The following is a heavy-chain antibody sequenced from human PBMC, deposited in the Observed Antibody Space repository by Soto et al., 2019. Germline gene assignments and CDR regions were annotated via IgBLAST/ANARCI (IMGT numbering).Heavy chain of an antibody. J-gene: IGHJ4*02. V-gene: IGHV1-18*01. D-gene: IGHD2-15*01. CDR3: VVAAQPYYFDY. Sequence: ASVKVSCKASGYTFTSYGISWVRQAPGQGLEWMGWISAYNGNTNYAQKLQGRVTMTTDTSTSTAYMELRSMRSDDTAVYYCVVAAQPYYFDYWGQGTLVTVSS. CDR2: ISAYNGNT. CDR1: GYTFTSYG.